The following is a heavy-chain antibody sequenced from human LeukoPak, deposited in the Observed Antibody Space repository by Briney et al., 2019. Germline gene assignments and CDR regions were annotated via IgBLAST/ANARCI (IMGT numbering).Heavy chain of an antibody. CDR3: ARGNGGFWSGYGHYYYYMDV. D-gene: IGHD3-3*01. CDR2: NTHSRST. CDR1: GGSFSGYY. V-gene: IGHV4-34*01. Sequence: SETLSLICAVYGGSFSGYYWSWIRQPPGKGLEWIGENTHSRSTNYNPSLKSRVTISVDKSKNQFSLKLSSVTAADTAVYYCARGNGGFWSGYGHYYYYMDVWGKGTTVTVSS. J-gene: IGHJ6*03.